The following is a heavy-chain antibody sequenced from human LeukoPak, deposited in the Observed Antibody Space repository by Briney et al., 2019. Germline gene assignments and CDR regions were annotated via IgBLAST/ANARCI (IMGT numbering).Heavy chain of an antibody. J-gene: IGHJ6*02. CDR3: VLITSYYYYDMDV. Sequence: GGSLRLSCAASGFTFDDYAMHWVRQAPGKGLEWVSGISWNSGSIGYADSVKGRFTISRDNAKNSLYLQMNSLRAEDTALYYCVLITSYYYYDMDVWGQGTSVTVSS. CDR2: ISWNSGSI. V-gene: IGHV3-9*01. CDR1: GFTFDDYA. D-gene: IGHD3-10*01.